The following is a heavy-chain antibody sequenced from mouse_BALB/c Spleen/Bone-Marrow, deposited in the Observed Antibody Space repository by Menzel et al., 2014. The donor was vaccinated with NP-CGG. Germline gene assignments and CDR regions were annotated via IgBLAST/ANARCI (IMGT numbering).Heavy chain of an antibody. D-gene: IGHD1-1*01. CDR3: VRAGSRSGCFDY. J-gene: IGHJ2*01. Sequence: EVKLVESGGGLVQPGGSRKLSCAASGFTFSSFGMHWVRQAPEKGLEWVAYISSGSSTIYYADTVMGRFTISRDNPKNTLFLQMTSLRSEDAAMYYCVRAGSRSGCFDYWGQGTTLTVSS. V-gene: IGHV5-17*02. CDR2: ISSGSSTI. CDR1: GFTFSSFG.